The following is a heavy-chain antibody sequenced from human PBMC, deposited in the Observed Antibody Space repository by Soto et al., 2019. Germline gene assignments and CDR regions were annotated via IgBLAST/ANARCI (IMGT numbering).Heavy chain of an antibody. D-gene: IGHD6-19*01. Sequence: QVQLQESGPGLVKPSETLSLTCTVSGGAISSYYWSWIRQPPGKGLEWIGYIYYSGSTNYNPSLKSRVTISVDTSKNQFSLKLSSVTAADTALYYCARPYSSGSPHYGMDVWGQGTTVTISS. CDR1: GGAISSYY. CDR2: IYYSGST. J-gene: IGHJ6*02. V-gene: IGHV4-59*08. CDR3: ARPYSSGSPHYGMDV.